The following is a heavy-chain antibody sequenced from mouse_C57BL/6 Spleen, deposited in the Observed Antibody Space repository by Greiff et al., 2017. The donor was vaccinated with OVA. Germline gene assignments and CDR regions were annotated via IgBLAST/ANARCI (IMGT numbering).Heavy chain of an antibody. V-gene: IGHV1-54*01. CDR2: INPGSGGT. Sequence: VQLQQSGAELVRPGTSVKVSCKASGYAFTNYLIEWVKQRPGQGLEWIGVINPGSGGTNYNEKFKGKATLTADKSSSTAYMQLSSLTSEDSAVYFCAGERDYYGSRAWFAYWGQGTLVTVSA. CDR1: GYAFTNYL. D-gene: IGHD1-1*01. J-gene: IGHJ3*01. CDR3: AGERDYYGSRAWFAY.